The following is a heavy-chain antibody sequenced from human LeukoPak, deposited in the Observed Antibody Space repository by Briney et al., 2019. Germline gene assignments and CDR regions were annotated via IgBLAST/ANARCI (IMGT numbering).Heavy chain of an antibody. Sequence: ASVKVSCKASGYTFTSYGISWVRQAPGQGLEWMGWISAYNGNTNYAQKVQGRVTMTTDTSTSTAYMELRSLRSDDTAVYYCAREGTYYYDSGGSNFDYWGQGTLVTVSS. V-gene: IGHV1-18*01. CDR2: ISAYNGNT. D-gene: IGHD3-22*01. CDR3: AREGTYYYDSGGSNFDY. J-gene: IGHJ4*02. CDR1: GYTFTSYG.